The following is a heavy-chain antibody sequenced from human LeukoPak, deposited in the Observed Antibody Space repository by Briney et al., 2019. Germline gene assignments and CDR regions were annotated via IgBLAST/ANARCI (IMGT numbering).Heavy chain of an antibody. Sequence: GGSLRLSCAASGFTFSSYSMNWVRQDPGKGLEWDSSISSSSSYIYYADSVKGRFTISRDNAKNSLYLQMNGLRAEDTAVYYCARVRSSWFSFDYWGQGTLVTVSS. J-gene: IGHJ4*02. CDR1: GFTFSSYS. V-gene: IGHV3-21*01. CDR3: ARVRSSWFSFDY. CDR2: ISSSSSYI. D-gene: IGHD6-13*01.